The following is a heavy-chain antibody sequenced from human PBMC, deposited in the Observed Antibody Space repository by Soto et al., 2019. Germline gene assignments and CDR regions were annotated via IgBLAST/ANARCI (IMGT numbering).Heavy chain of an antibody. CDR3: ARVRGGERWLQRAGFDY. D-gene: IGHD5-12*01. CDR2: IYYSGST. Sequence: PSETLSLTCTVSGGSISSYYWSWIRQPPGKGLEWIGYIYYSGSTNYNPSLKSRVTISVDTSKNQFSLKLSSVTAADTAVYYCARVRGGERWLQRAGFDYWGQGTLVTVSS. J-gene: IGHJ4*02. CDR1: GGSISSYY. V-gene: IGHV4-59*01.